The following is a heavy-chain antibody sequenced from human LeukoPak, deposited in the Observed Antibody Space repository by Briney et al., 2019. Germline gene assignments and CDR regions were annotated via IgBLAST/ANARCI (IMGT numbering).Heavy chain of an antibody. Sequence: GGSLRLSCSASGFTFSNYAMHWVRQAPGKGLEYVSAISSNGGSTYYADSVKGRFTISRDNSKNALYLQMSSLRAEDTAVYYCVKALGYCSGGSCLAFDIWGQGTMVTVSS. J-gene: IGHJ3*02. D-gene: IGHD2-15*01. V-gene: IGHV3-64D*06. CDR1: GFTFSNYA. CDR2: ISSNGGST. CDR3: VKALGYCSGGSCLAFDI.